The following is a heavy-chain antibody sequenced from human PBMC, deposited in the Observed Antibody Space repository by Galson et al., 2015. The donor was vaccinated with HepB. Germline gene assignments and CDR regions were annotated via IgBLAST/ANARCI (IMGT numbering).Heavy chain of an antibody. D-gene: IGHD4-17*01. V-gene: IGHV3-21*01. J-gene: IGHJ4*02. CDR1: GFTFSSYS. CDR3: ARLNTVTTPTSGY. CDR2: ISSRSSYI. Sequence: SLRLSCAASGFTFSSYSMNWVRQAPGKGLEWVSSISSRSSYIYYADSVKGRFTISRDNAKNSLYLQMNSLRAEDTAVYYCARLNTVTTPTSGYWGQGTLVTVSS.